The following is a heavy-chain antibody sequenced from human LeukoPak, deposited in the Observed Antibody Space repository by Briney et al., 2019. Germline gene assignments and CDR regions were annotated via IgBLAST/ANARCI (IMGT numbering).Heavy chain of an antibody. CDR1: GRSFSGYY. J-gene: IGHJ4*02. Sequence: SETLSLTCAIYGRSFSGYYWNWIRQPPGKGLEWIGEINYSGSTNYNPSLKSRVTISVDTSKNQFSLKLSSVTAADTAVYYCARDSMVRGVIPLDYWGQGTLVTVSS. CDR3: ARDSMVRGVIPLDY. CDR2: INYSGST. D-gene: IGHD3-10*01. V-gene: IGHV4-34*01.